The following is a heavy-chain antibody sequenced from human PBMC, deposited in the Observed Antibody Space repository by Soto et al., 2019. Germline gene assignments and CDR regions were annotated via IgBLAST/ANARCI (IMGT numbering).Heavy chain of an antibody. V-gene: IGHV4-34*01. CDR2: INHSGIT. J-gene: IGHJ4*02. Sequence: PSETLSLTCTVSGGAFSGYFSTWIRQPPGKGLEWLAEINHSGITNYNPSVESRVSMSVDTSKNQFSPRLYSVTAADTAVYYCVRGPYNYNSRYFDYWGQGTLVTVSS. CDR1: GGAFSGYF. D-gene: IGHD1-1*01. CDR3: VRGPYNYNSRYFDY.